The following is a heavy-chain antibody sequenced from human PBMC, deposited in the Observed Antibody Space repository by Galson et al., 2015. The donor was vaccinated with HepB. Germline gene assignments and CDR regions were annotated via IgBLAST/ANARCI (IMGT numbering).Heavy chain of an antibody. CDR3: ARGHRTGVVVPAAIGWFDP. CDR2: ISSSSSYI. J-gene: IGHJ5*02. D-gene: IGHD2-2*01. CDR1: GFTFSSYS. Sequence: SLRLSCAASGFTFSSYSMNWVRQAPGKGPEWVSSISSSSSYIYYADSVKGRFTISRDNAKNSLYLQMNSLRAEDTAVYYCARGHRTGVVVPAAIGWFDPWGQGTLVTVSS. V-gene: IGHV3-21*01.